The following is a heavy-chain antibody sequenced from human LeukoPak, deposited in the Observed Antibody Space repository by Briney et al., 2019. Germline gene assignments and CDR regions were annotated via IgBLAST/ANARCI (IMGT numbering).Heavy chain of an antibody. CDR3: AKDIVVVPAASNAFDV. Sequence: GGSLRLSCAASGFTFSSYAMSWVRQAPGKGLEWVSASSGSGGSTYYADSVKGRFTISRDNSKNTLYLQMNSLRAEDTAVYYCAKDIVVVPAASNAFDVWGQGTMVTVSS. CDR1: GFTFSSYA. CDR2: SSGSGGST. V-gene: IGHV3-23*01. D-gene: IGHD2-2*01. J-gene: IGHJ3*01.